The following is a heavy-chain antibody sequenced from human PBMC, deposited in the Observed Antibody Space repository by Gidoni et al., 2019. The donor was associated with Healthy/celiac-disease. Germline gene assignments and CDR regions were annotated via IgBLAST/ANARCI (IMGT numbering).Heavy chain of an antibody. J-gene: IGHJ6*02. CDR3: ARTYYYYGMDV. V-gene: IGHV4-39*01. CDR1: GGPISSSSYY. Sequence: QLQLQESGPGLVKPSETLSLTCPVPGGPISSSSYYWGWIRQPPGKGVEWIGSIYYSGSTYYNPSLKSRVTISVDTSKNQFSLKLSSVTAADTAVYYCARTYYYYGMDVWGQGTTVTVSS. CDR2: IYYSGST.